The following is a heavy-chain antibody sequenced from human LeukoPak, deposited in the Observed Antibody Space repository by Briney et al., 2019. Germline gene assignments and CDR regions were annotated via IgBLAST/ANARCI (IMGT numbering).Heavy chain of an antibody. CDR3: ARDRFGVPAAIPLDY. Sequence: PGGSLRLSCAASGFTFDDYGMSWVRQAPGKGLEWVSGINWNGGSTGYADSVKGRFTISRDNAKNSLYLQMNSLRAEDTALYYCARDRFGVPAAIPLDYWGQGTLVTVSP. J-gene: IGHJ4*02. CDR2: INWNGGST. D-gene: IGHD2-2*01. CDR1: GFTFDDYG. V-gene: IGHV3-20*04.